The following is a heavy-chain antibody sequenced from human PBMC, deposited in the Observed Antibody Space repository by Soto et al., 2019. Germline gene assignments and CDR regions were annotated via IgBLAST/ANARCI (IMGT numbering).Heavy chain of an antibody. CDR2: IIPIFGTA. J-gene: IGHJ6*02. CDR3: ASFLARSESAHYYYYGMDV. V-gene: IGHV1-69*01. Sequence: QVQLVQSGAEVKKPGSSVKVSCKASGGTFSSYAISWVRQAPGQGLEWMGGIIPIFGTANYAQKFQGRVTITADESTSTAYMELSSLRSEDTAVYYCASFLARSESAHYYYYGMDVWGQGTTVTVSS. CDR1: GGTFSSYA. D-gene: IGHD3-10*01.